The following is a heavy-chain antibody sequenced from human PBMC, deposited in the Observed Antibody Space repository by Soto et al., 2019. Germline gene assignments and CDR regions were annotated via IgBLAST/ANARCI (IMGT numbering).Heavy chain of an antibody. CDR3: ARVLGAPLYYFDY. CDR1: GYSISIGNY. J-gene: IGHJ4*02. D-gene: IGHD1-26*01. CDR2: IYQSEST. Sequence: ASETLSLTCPVSGYSISIGNYWGWIRQPPGKRLEWIGSIYQSESTYYNPSLRSRATISVDTSKNQFSLKLSSVTAADTAVYYCARVLGAPLYYFDYWGQGILVTVSS. V-gene: IGHV4-38-2*02.